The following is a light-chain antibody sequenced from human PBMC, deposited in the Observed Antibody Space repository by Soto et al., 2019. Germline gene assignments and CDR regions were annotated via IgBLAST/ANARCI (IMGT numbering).Light chain of an antibody. Sequence: DILLTQSPSTLSASVGDRVTISCRASQSINKWLAWYQHKPGKAPNLLIYEVSTLHSGVPSRFSGSGSGTEFTLTISSLRPDVFATYYCQHYSGDRATFGQGTKVEI. CDR2: EVS. V-gene: IGKV1-5*03. CDR3: QHYSGDRAT. CDR1: QSINKW. J-gene: IGKJ1*01.